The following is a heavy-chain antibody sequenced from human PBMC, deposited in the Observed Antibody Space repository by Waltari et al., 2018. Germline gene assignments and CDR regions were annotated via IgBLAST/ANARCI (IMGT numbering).Heavy chain of an antibody. V-gene: IGHV3-7*01. Sequence: EVQLVESGGGLVQPGGSMRLSCAASGFTLSTRWMSWVRQAPGKGLEWVANINQDGREKYYVDSMKGRVTISRDNAKNSLFLQMDSLRAEDTAVYFCVMAAGTLYWGQGTLVTVSS. CDR2: INQDGREK. CDR1: GFTLSTRW. D-gene: IGHD6-13*01. J-gene: IGHJ4*02. CDR3: VMAAGTLY.